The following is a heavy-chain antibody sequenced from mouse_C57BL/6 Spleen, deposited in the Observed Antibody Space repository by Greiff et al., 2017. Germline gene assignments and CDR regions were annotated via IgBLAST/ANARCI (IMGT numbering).Heavy chain of an antibody. J-gene: IGHJ1*03. CDR3: EGGGYYGSSYGYFDV. CDR1: GYSITSGYY. Sequence: DVKLVESGPGLVKPSQSLSLTCSVTGYSITSGYYWNWIRQFPGNKLEWMGYITYDGSNNYNPSLKNRISITRDTSKNQFFLKLNSVTTEDTATYFCEGGGYYGSSYGYFDVWGTGTTVTVSS. V-gene: IGHV3-6*01. D-gene: IGHD1-1*01. CDR2: ITYDGSN.